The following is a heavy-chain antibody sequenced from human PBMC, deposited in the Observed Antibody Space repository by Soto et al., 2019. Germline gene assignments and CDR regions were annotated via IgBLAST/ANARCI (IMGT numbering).Heavy chain of an antibody. D-gene: IGHD2-21*02. CDR2: ISAAGDP. CDR3: ARTARDFYGLDV. V-gene: IGHV3-13*05. Sequence: EVQLVESGGGLVQPGGSLRLSCEASGFTFRNYDMHWVRQGTGKGLEWVSGISAAGDPDYADSVEGRFTISRENAQNSFFLQMHSLRVGYTAVYYCARTARDFYGLDVWGQGTTVIVSS. J-gene: IGHJ6*02. CDR1: GFTFRNYD.